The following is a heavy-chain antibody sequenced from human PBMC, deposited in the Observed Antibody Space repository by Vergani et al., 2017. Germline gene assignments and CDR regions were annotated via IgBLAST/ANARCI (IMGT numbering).Heavy chain of an antibody. CDR2: ISYDGTKK. V-gene: IGHV3-30*03. J-gene: IGHJ1*01. D-gene: IGHD1-1*01. CDR3: ATKSCGTPGCQLGDFRG. Sequence: QVHLVESGGGVVQPGRSLRLSCVVSGFTSSYYGMPWVRQAPGKGLEWVAVISYDGTKKYYADSVKGRFTISRDNSKSTLYLQMNSLRTEDTAVYYCATKSCGTPGCQLGDFRGWGQGTLVTVSS. CDR1: GFTSSYYG.